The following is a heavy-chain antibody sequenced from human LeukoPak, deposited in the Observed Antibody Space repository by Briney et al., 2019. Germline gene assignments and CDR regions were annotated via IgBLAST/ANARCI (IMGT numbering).Heavy chain of an antibody. CDR1: GGSFSGYY. D-gene: IGHD2-15*01. CDR2: INHSGST. V-gene: IGHV4-34*01. J-gene: IGHJ6*02. CDR3: ARGSWRWYLPNYGMDV. Sequence: SETLSLTCAVYGGSFSGYYWSWIRQPPGKGLEWIGEINHSGSTNYNPSLKSRVTISVDTSKNQFSLKLSSVTAADTAVYYCARGSWRWYLPNYGMDVWGQGTTVTVSS.